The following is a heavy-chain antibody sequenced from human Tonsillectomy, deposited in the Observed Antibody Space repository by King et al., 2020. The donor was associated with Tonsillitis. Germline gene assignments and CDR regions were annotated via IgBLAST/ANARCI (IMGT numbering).Heavy chain of an antibody. V-gene: IGHV4-39*01. Sequence: QLQESGPGLVKPSETLSLTCTVSGGSISSSSYYWGWIRQPPGKGLEWIGSIYYSGSTYYNPSLKSRVTISVDTSKNQFSLKLSSVTAADTAVYYCARREGRTIFGVVIRGVFDYWVQGTLVTVSS. J-gene: IGHJ4*02. CDR1: GGSISSSSYY. CDR3: ARREGRTIFGVVIRGVFDY. CDR2: IYYSGST. D-gene: IGHD3-3*01.